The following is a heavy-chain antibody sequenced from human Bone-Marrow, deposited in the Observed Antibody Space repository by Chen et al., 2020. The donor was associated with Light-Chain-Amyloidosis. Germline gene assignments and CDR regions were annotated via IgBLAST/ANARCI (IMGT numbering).Heavy chain of an antibody. Sequence: QVQLVQSGAEVKKPGASVKVSCKTSGYIFTAYAMHWVRQAPGQRLEWMGWINIGSGNTKYSQKFQGRVTITRDTSASIVYMELSSLRVEDTAVDHCARVYSSSWYSIDYWGQGTLVTVSS. V-gene: IGHV1-3*04. J-gene: IGHJ4*02. CDR3: ARVYSSSWYSIDY. CDR1: GYIFTAYA. CDR2: INIGSGNT. D-gene: IGHD6-13*01.